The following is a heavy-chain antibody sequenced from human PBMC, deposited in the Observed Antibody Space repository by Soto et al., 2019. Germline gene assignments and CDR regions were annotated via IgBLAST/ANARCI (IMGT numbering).Heavy chain of an antibody. V-gene: IGHV3-30-3*01. J-gene: IGHJ6*02. CDR3: ARDLTQGDIYYYQGMDV. CDR2: ISRDGINK. D-gene: IGHD3-9*01. Sequence: GGSLRLSCAASGFTFSSYPMHWVRQAPGKGLEWVAVISRDGINKYSADSVKGRFTLSRDNSKKTVDLQMSTLRTEDTAVYYCARDLTQGDIYYYQGMDVWGQGTTVTVSS. CDR1: GFTFSSYP.